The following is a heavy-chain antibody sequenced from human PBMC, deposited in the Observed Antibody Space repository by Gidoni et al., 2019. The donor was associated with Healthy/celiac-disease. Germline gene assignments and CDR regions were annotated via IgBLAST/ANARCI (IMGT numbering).Heavy chain of an antibody. CDR2: IRSKANSYAT. V-gene: IGHV3-73*02. J-gene: IGHJ6*03. CDR1: GFPFSGSA. CDR3: TRQGIFGVAYYMDV. Sequence: EVQLVESGGGLVQPGGSLKLSCAASGFPFSGSAMHWVRQASGKGLEWVGRIRSKANSYATAYAASVKGRFTISRDDSKNTAYLQMNSLKTEDTAVYYCTRQGIFGVAYYMDVWGKGTTVTVSS. D-gene: IGHD3-3*01.